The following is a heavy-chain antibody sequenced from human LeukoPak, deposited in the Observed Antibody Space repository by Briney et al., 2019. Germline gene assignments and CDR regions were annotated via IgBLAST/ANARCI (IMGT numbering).Heavy chain of an antibody. D-gene: IGHD3-9*01. CDR2: IKQDGSEK. CDR1: GFTFSSYT. CDR3: ARDQRRYFDWLLTPLDY. J-gene: IGHJ4*02. Sequence: GGSLRLSCVASGFTFSSYTMSWVRQAPGKGLEWVANIKQDGSEKYYVGSVKGRFTISRDNAKNSLYLQMNSLRAEDTAVYYCARDQRRYFDWLLTPLDYWGQGTLVTVSS. V-gene: IGHV3-7*04.